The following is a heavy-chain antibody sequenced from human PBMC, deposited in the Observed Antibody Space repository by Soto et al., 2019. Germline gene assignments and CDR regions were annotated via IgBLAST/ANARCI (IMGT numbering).Heavy chain of an antibody. CDR2: IWYDGSNK. CDR1: GFTFSSYG. D-gene: IGHD2-15*01. CDR3: ARGPGEMVVVAASPFDY. Sequence: QVQLVESGGGVVQPGRSLRLSCAASGFTFSSYGMHWVRQAPGKGLEWVAVIWYDGSNKYYADSVKGRFTISRDNSKNTLYLQMNSLRAEDTAVYYCARGPGEMVVVAASPFDYWGQGTLVTVSS. J-gene: IGHJ4*02. V-gene: IGHV3-33*01.